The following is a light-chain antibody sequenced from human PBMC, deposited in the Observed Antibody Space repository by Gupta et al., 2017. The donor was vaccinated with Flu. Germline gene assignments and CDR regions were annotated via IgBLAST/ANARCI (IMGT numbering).Light chain of an antibody. CDR2: DSS. V-gene: IGKV3-20*01. CDR1: QTISTNS. Sequence: EIVLTQSPGNLSLSPGERATLSCRASQTISTNSVAWYQRKPGQAPRLLIYDSSNRATGIPDRFSGSESGTDFTLTISRLEPEDFAVYYCQQDGRSPRTFGQGTTVEIK. CDR3: QQDGRSPRT. J-gene: IGKJ1*01.